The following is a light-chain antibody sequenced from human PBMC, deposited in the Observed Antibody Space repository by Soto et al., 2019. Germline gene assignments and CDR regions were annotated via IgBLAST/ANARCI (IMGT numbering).Light chain of an antibody. CDR1: QDIRND. CDR2: DGS. J-gene: IGKJ1*01. Sequence: AIQMTQSPSSLSASVGDRVTITCRASQDIRNDLGWYQQKPGKAPKLLIYDGSKLQSGVPSRFSGSVSGTDFTLTISSLQAEDFATYYCLQDYNFPRTFGQGTKVEVK. CDR3: LQDYNFPRT. V-gene: IGKV1-6*01.